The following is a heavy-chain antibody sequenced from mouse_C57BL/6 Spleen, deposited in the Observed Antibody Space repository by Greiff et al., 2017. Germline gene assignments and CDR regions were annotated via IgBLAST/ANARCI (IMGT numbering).Heavy chain of an antibody. J-gene: IGHJ2*01. CDR2: IWTGGGT. CDR1: GFSLTSYA. CDR3: ARKENWDGDYFDY. Sequence: VQRVESGPGLVAPSQSLSITCTVSGFSLTSYAISWVRQPPGKGLEWLGVIWTGGGTHYNSALKSSLSISKDNSKSQVFLKMNSLQTDDTAGYYCARKENWDGDYFDYWGQGTTLTVSS. D-gene: IGHD4-1*01. V-gene: IGHV2-9-1*01.